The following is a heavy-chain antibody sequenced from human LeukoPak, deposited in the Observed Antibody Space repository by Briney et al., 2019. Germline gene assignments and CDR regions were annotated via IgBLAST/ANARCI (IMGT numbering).Heavy chain of an antibody. CDR2: ISAYNGNT. J-gene: IGHJ4*02. V-gene: IGHV1-18*01. Sequence: ASVKVSCKASGYTFTSYGISWVRQAPGQGLEWMGWISAYNGNTNYAQKLQGRVTMTTDTSTSTAYMGLRSLRSDDTAVYYCARARPYYDSSGYYYESDYWGQGTLVTVSS. D-gene: IGHD3-22*01. CDR1: GYTFTSYG. CDR3: ARARPYYDSSGYYYESDY.